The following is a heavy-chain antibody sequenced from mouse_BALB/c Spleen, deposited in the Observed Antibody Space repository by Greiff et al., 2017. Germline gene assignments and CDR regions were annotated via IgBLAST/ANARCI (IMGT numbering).Heavy chain of an antibody. Sequence: VQLQESGPGLVKPSQSLSLTCSVTGYSITSGYYWNWIRQFPGNKLEWMGYISYDGSNNYNPSLKNRISITRDTSKNQFFLKLNSVTTEDTATYYCAREGDGYPFDYWGQGTTLTVSS. V-gene: IGHV3-6*02. CDR3: AREGDGYPFDY. CDR2: ISYDGSN. J-gene: IGHJ2*01. CDR1: GYSITSGYY. D-gene: IGHD2-3*01.